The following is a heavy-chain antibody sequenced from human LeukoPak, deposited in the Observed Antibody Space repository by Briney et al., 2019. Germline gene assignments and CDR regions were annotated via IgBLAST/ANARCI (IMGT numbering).Heavy chain of an antibody. V-gene: IGHV3-30-3*01. CDR3: ARGEARGFYYGMDV. Sequence: GSLRLSCAASGFTFSSYAMHWVRQAPGKGLEWVAVISYDGSNKYYADSVKGRFTISRDNAKNSLYLQMNSLRAEDTAVYYCARGEARGFYYGMDVWGQGTTVTVSS. D-gene: IGHD1-26*01. J-gene: IGHJ6*02. CDR1: GFTFSSYA. CDR2: ISYDGSNK.